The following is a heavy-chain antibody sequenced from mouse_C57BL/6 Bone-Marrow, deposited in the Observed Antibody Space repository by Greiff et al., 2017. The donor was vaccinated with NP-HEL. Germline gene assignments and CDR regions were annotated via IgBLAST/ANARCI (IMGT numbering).Heavy chain of an antibody. D-gene: IGHD1-1*01. Sequence: ESGPGLVKPSQSLSLTCSVTGYSITSGYYWNWIRQFPGNKLEWMGYISYDGSNNYNPSLKNRISITRDTSKNQFFLKLNSVTTEDTATYYCARDPCITTVVAKGYFDVWGTGTTVTVSS. CDR2: ISYDGSN. CDR1: GYSITSGYY. V-gene: IGHV3-6*01. CDR3: ARDPCITTVVAKGYFDV. J-gene: IGHJ1*03.